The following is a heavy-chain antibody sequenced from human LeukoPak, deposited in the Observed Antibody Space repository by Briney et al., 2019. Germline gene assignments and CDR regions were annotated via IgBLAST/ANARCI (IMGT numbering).Heavy chain of an antibody. D-gene: IGHD3-10*01. CDR2: ISYDGSNK. CDR3: AKPYGSGGYYNGGPDY. J-gene: IGHJ4*02. V-gene: IGHV3-30*18. CDR1: GFTFSSYG. Sequence: PGGSLRLSCAASGFTFSSYGMHWVRQAPGKGLEWEAVISYDGSNKYYADSVKGRFTISRDNSKNTLYLQMNSLRAEDTAVYYCAKPYGSGGYYNGGPDYWGQGTLVTVSS.